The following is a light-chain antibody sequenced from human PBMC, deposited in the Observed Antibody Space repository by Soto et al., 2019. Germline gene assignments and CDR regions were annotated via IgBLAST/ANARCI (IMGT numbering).Light chain of an antibody. CDR1: SRDVGAYNY. V-gene: IGLV2-14*03. CDR2: DVS. J-gene: IGLJ2*01. Sequence: QSVLTQPDSVSGSPGQSITISCTGTSRDVGAYNYVSWYQHHPGKAPKLMIYDVSNRPSGVSNRFSGSKSGNTASLTISGLQAEDEADYYCNSFTTSSTLVFGGGTQLTVL. CDR3: NSFTTSSTLV.